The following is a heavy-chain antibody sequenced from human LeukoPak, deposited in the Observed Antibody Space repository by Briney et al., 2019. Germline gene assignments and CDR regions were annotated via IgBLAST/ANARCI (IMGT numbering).Heavy chain of an antibody. J-gene: IGHJ6*03. CDR3: ARVNDCSSTSCYTGDYYYYMDV. CDR1: GGSISSGDYY. Sequence: SQTLSLNCTVSGGSISSGDYYWSWIRQPPGKGLEWIGYIYYSGSTYYNPSLKSRVAISVDTSKNQVSLKLSSVTAADTAVYYCARVNDCSSTSCYTGDYYYYMDVWGKGTTVTVSS. D-gene: IGHD2-2*02. CDR2: IYYSGST. V-gene: IGHV4-30-4*08.